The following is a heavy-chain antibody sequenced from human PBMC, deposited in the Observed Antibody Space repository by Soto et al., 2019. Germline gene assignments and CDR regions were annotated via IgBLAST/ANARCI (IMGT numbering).Heavy chain of an antibody. D-gene: IGHD3-22*01. CDR1: GFTFSGHG. V-gene: IGHV3-73*01. CDR3: TRHATYYDSGRYIGDLFDL. J-gene: IGHJ5*02. CDR2: IKGKANSYAT. Sequence: EVQLVESGGGLVQPGGSLRLSCGASGFTFSGHGIHWVRQASGKGLEWIGRIKGKANSYATEYAASLKGRFTISRDDSENTAYLQMNRLKSEDTAVYYCTRHATYYDSGRYIGDLFDLWGQGTLVTVSS.